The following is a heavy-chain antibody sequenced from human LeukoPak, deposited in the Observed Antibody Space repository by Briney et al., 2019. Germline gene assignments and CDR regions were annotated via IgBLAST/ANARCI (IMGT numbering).Heavy chain of an antibody. CDR2: IKSKTDGGTR. CDR3: TTFDYAAFLI. D-gene: IGHD4/OR15-4a*01. Sequence: GGSLRLSCAVSGFTSSNDWMSWVRQAPGKGLEWVGRIKSKTDGGTRDYAAPVKGRFTISRDDSKNTLYLQMNSLKTEDTAVYYCTTFDYAAFLIWGQGTMVTVSS. J-gene: IGHJ3*02. V-gene: IGHV3-15*01. CDR1: GFTSSNDW.